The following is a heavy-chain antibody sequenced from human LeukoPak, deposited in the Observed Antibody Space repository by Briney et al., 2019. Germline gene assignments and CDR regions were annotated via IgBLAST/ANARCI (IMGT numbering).Heavy chain of an antibody. Sequence: SGGSLRLPCAASGFTFSSYTMNWVRQAPGKGLDWVSYISSSSSTIYYADSVKGRFTISRDNAKNSLYLQMNSLRAEDTAVYYCAGPRLFTMMDYWGQGTLVTVSS. V-gene: IGHV3-48*01. CDR3: AGPRLFTMMDY. J-gene: IGHJ4*02. CDR1: GFTFSSYT. D-gene: IGHD3-22*01. CDR2: ISSSSSTI.